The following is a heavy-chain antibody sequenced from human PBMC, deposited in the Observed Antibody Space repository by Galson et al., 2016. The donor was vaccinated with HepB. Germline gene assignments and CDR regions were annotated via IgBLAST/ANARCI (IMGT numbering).Heavy chain of an antibody. J-gene: IGHJ6*02. D-gene: IGHD4-17*01. CDR1: GGSISNYY. V-gene: IGHV4-34*01. CDR2: INHSGTT. Sequence: SETLSLTCAVYGGSISNYYWTWIRQPPGKGLEWIGEINHSGTTHYNPSLTSRVAMSVDTSKNQFSLTLSSVTAADTAVYYCARMTSTVTTLYPMDIWGQGTTATVSS. CDR3: ARMTSTVTTLYPMDI.